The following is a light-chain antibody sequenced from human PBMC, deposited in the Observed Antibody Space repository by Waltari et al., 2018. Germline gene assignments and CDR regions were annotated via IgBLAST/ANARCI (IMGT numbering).Light chain of an antibody. CDR2: WTS. CDR3: QQYYSIPYT. J-gene: IGKJ2*01. V-gene: IGKV4-1*01. CDR1: QSVFHSSTYGNA. Sequence: DIVMTQSPDFLPVSLGEVATIRFRSSQSVFHSSTYGNAIAWFQQRPGQPPKLLIYWTSTRESGVPDRFSGSGSGTDFTLTISSLQAEDVAVYYCQQYYSIPYTFGPGTKLEIK.